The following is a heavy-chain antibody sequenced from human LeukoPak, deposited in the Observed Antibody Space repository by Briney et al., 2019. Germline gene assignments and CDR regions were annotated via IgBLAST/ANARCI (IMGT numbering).Heavy chain of an antibody. Sequence: SETLSLTCIVSGGSISSSDYYWGWIRQPPGKGLEWIGSIYYGGSTYYNPSLKSRVTISVDTSMNQFSLKLSFVTTADTAVYYCARALGYCSGGSCTRGYNWFDPWGQGTLVTVPS. CDR1: GGSISSSDYY. V-gene: IGHV4-39*01. CDR2: IYYGGST. J-gene: IGHJ5*02. D-gene: IGHD2-15*01. CDR3: ARALGYCSGGSCTRGYNWFDP.